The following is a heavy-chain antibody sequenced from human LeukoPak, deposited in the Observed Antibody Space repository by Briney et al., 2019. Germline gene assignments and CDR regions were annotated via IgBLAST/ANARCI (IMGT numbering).Heavy chain of an antibody. V-gene: IGHV1-2*06. J-gene: IGHJ4*02. Sequence: ASVKVSCKASGYTFTGYYIHWVRQAPGQGLEWMGRINPNSGDRNYAQKFQGRVTMTRDTSISAAYMELSSLGSDDTAVYYRARGAAVGQTRDYWGQGTLVTVSS. CDR2: INPNSGDR. CDR3: ARGAAVGQTRDY. CDR1: GYTFTGYY. D-gene: IGHD6-13*01.